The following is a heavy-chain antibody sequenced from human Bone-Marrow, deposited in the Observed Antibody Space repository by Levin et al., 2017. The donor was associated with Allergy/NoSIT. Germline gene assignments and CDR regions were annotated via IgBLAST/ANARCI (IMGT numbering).Heavy chain of an antibody. Sequence: SQTLSLTCTVSGGSVSSSSYYWSWIRQSPGKGLEWIAYVYYTGSTNYNPSLKSRVTISVDTSKNQFSLKLSSVTAADTAVYYCARTAYCSGGSCYFLSFDYWGQGTLVTVSS. D-gene: IGHD2-15*01. CDR3: ARTAYCSGGSCYFLSFDY. CDR2: VYYTGST. J-gene: IGHJ4*02. V-gene: IGHV4-61*01. CDR1: GGSVSSSSYY.